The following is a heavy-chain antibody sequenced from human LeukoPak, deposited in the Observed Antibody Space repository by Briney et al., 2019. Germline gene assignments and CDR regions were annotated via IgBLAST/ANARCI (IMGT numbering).Heavy chain of an antibody. V-gene: IGHV4-34*01. D-gene: IGHD2-15*01. CDR1: GGSFSGYY. J-gene: IGHJ6*02. Sequence: SETLSLTCAVYGGSFSGYYWSWIRQPPGKGLEWIGEINHSGSTNYNPSLKSRVTISVDTSKNQFSLKLSSVTAADTAAYYCARVGSADSLYYYYGMDVWGQGTTVTVSS. CDR2: INHSGST. CDR3: ARVGSADSLYYYYGMDV.